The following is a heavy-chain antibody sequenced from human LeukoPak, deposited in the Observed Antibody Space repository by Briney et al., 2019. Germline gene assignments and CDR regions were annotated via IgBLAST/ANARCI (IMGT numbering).Heavy chain of an antibody. V-gene: IGHV3-23*05. J-gene: IGHJ2*01. D-gene: IGHD2-21*02. CDR1: GFTFSTYA. Sequence: PGGSLRLSCAASGFTFSTYAMSWVRQAPGKGLEWVSGVVNSGSNTYYVDSVKGRFTISRDNSNNMLWLQMNSLRAEDTAVYYCAAAMTEYWYLDLWGRGTLVTVSS. CDR2: VVNSGSNT. CDR3: AAAMTEYWYLDL.